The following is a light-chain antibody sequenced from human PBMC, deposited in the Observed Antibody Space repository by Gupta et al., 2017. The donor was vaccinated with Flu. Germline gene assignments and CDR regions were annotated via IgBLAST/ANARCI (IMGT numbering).Light chain of an antibody. CDR3: QAWDSNTANWV. J-gene: IGLJ3*02. V-gene: IGLV3-1*01. CDR1: KLGNKY. CDR2: QDG. Sequence: SYELTQPSSVSVSPGQTANITCSGDKLGNKYAYWYQQKPGQSPVLVIYQDGDRPSGIPERFSGANSGNTAALTISGTQAMDEADYYCQAWDSNTANWVFGGGTKLTVL.